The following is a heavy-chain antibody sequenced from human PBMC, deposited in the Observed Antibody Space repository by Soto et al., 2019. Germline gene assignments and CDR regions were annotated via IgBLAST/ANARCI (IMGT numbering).Heavy chain of an antibody. D-gene: IGHD1-7*01. V-gene: IGHV3-64*01. CDR1: GFTFSSYD. Sequence: EVQLAESGGGMVQPGGSLRLSCVASGFTFSSYDMHWVRQAPGKGLEYVSSISSNGGTTYYGNSVKSRFTISRDNSKNALYPQMGSLGGEDMAVYYCVRRVSGNYDYWGQGTVVTVSS. J-gene: IGHJ4*02. CDR3: VRRVSGNYDY. CDR2: ISSNGGTT.